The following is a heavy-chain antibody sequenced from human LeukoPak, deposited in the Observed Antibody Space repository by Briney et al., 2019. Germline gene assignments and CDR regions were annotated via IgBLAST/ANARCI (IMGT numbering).Heavy chain of an antibody. D-gene: IGHD2-15*01. Sequence: GGSLRLSCAASGFSFSTYWMHWVRQAPGKGLVWVARINPDGSTSSYADSVKGRLTISRDNAKNTLYLQMNSLRAEDAAIYYCVKGGYCSGVNCYYFDFWGQGTLVTVSS. J-gene: IGHJ4*02. V-gene: IGHV3-74*01. CDR2: INPDGSTS. CDR1: GFSFSTYW. CDR3: VKGGYCSGVNCYYFDF.